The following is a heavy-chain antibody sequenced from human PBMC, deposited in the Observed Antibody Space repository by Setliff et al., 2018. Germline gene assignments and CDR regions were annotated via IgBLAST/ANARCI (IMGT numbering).Heavy chain of an antibody. V-gene: IGHV4-61*09. D-gene: IGHD6-13*01. CDR2: IYSSGST. J-gene: IGHJ5*02. Sequence: SETLSLTCNVSGGSFSTSSDYWGWIRQPAGRGLEWIGHIYSSGSTNYNPSLKSRVTISVDTSKNQFSLKLSSVTAADTAVYYCARDPASPAAAGGWFDPWGQGTLVTVSS. CDR1: GGSFSTSSDY. CDR3: ARDPASPAAAGGWFDP.